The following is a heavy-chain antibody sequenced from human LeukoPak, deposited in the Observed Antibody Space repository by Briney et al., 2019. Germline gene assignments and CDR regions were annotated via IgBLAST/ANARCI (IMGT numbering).Heavy chain of an antibody. CDR1: GFTFSNAW. Sequence: GGSLRLSCAVSGFTFSNAWMSWVRQAPGKGLEWVGRIKSNNDGGTPDYAAPVRGRFTISRDDSKNMLYLQMNSLKTEDTAVYYCTTDGVAISHTLDYWGQGTLVTVSS. D-gene: IGHD2-8*01. V-gene: IGHV3-15*01. CDR2: IKSNNDGGTP. CDR3: TTDGVAISHTLDY. J-gene: IGHJ4*02.